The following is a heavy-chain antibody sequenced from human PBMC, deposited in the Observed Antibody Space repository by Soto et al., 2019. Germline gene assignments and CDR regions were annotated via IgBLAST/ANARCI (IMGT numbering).Heavy chain of an antibody. J-gene: IGHJ4*02. D-gene: IGHD5-12*01. Sequence: SVKVSCKASGGTFSSYTVSWVRQAPGQGLEWMGRIIPILGIANYAQKFQGRVTITADKSTSTAYMELSSLRSEDTAVYYCARDVGYSGYDLRYWGQGTLVTVSS. CDR1: GGTFSSYT. CDR2: IIPILGIA. CDR3: ARDVGYSGYDLRY. V-gene: IGHV1-69*04.